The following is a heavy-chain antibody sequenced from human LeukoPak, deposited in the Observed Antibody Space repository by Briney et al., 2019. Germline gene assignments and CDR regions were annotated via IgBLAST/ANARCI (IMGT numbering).Heavy chain of an antibody. CDR3: AGDGWHGLFTY. D-gene: IGHD5-24*01. CDR1: GFSFSSDW. V-gene: IGHV3-7*04. J-gene: IGHJ4*02. Sequence: GGSLRLSCAASGFSFSSDWMIWVRQAPGKGLEWVANIKPDEGEKYYVDSVKGRFTISRDNAKNSLYLEMNSLRVEDTGVYYCAGDGWHGLFTYWGQGTLVTVSS. CDR2: IKPDEGEK.